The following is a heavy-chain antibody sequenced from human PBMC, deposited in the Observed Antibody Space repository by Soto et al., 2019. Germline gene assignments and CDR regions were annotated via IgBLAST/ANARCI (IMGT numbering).Heavy chain of an antibody. CDR2: IYYSAST. V-gene: IGHV4-59*01. Sequence: PSETLSLTCTVSGGSISSYYWSWIRQPPGKGLEWIGYIYYSASTNYNPSLKSRGTISVDTSENQFSLKLSSVTAADTAVYYCARDRGFWSGYYYYYYGMDVWGQGTTVTVS. CDR1: GGSISSYY. D-gene: IGHD3-3*01. J-gene: IGHJ6*02. CDR3: ARDRGFWSGYYYYYYGMDV.